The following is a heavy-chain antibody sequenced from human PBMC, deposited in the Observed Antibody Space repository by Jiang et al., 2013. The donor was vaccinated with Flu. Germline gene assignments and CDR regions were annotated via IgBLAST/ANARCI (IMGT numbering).Heavy chain of an antibody. V-gene: IGHV3-23*01. J-gene: IGHJ3*02. D-gene: IGHD1-14*01. CDR3: ARLDRKAFDI. CDR2: IPGTADNT. Sequence: LSCAASGFTFTSHAMIWVRQAPGKGLEWVSSIPGTADNTYYADSVKGRFTISRDNSKNTLYLQMNTLRAEDTAVHFCARLDRKAFDIWGQGTMVTVSS. CDR1: GFTFTSHA.